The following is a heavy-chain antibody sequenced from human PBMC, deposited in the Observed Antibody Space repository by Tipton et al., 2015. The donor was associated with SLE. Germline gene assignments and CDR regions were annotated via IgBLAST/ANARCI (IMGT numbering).Heavy chain of an antibody. CDR3: ANGVSMVVTGGMDV. V-gene: IGHV3-30*02. Sequence: SLRLSCAASGFTFSSYGMHWVRQAPGKGLEWVAFIRYDGSNKYYADSVKGRFTISRDNSKNTLYLQMNSLGAEDTAVYYCANGVSMVVTGGMDVWGHCTTVTVSS. J-gene: IGHJ6*02. D-gene: IGHD3-10*01. CDR2: IRYDGSNK. CDR1: GFTFSSYG.